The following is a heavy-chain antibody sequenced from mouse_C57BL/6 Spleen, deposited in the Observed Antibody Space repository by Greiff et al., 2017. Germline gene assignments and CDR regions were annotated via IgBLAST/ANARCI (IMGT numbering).Heavy chain of an antibody. V-gene: IGHV5-17*01. CDR3: ARMVTGTFAY. J-gene: IGHJ3*01. Sequence: EVKVVESGGGLVKPGGSLKLSCAASGFTFSDYGMHWVRQAPEKGLEWVAYISSGSSTIYYADTVKGRFTISRDNAKNTLFLQMTSLRSEDTAMYYCARMVTGTFAYWGQGTLVTVSA. CDR1: GFTFSDYG. CDR2: ISSGSSTI. D-gene: IGHD2-1*01.